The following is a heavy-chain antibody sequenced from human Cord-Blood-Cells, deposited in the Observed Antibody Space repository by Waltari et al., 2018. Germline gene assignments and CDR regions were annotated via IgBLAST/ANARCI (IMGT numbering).Heavy chain of an antibody. V-gene: IGHV4-38-2*02. Sequence: QVQLHESGPGLVKPSEPPSPTCAVPGYSISIGYYWGWIRPPPGKGLEWIGSIYHSGSTYYNPSLKSRVTISVDTSKNQFSLKLSSVTAADTAVYYCARDWGWKGLWNYGMDVWGQGTTVTVSS. J-gene: IGHJ6*02. D-gene: IGHD3-16*01. CDR3: ARDWGWKGLWNYGMDV. CDR1: GYSISIGYY. CDR2: IYHSGST.